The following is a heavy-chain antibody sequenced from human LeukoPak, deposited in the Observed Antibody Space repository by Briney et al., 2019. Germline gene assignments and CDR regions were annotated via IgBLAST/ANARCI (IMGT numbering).Heavy chain of an antibody. Sequence: GGSLRLSCAASGFTFSSYSMNWVRQAPGKGLEWVSSISSSSSYIYYADSVKGRFTISRDNAKNSLYLQMNSLRAEDTAVYYCARDAGSTIFGVVITGDWFDPWGQGTLVTVSS. CDR3: ARDAGSTIFGVVITGDWFDP. J-gene: IGHJ5*02. V-gene: IGHV3-21*01. CDR1: GFTFSSYS. CDR2: ISSSSSYI. D-gene: IGHD3-3*01.